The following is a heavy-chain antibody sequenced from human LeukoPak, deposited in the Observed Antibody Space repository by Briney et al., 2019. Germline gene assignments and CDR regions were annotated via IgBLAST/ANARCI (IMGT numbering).Heavy chain of an antibody. CDR1: GYTFSSYA. CDR2: ITASGGNT. V-gene: IGHV3-23*01. D-gene: IGHD5-18*01. Sequence: GGSLRLSCAASGYTFSSYAMGWVRQAPGKGLEWVSAITASGGNTYYADSVKGRFTIYRDNSKNTLYLQVNSLRAEDTAVYYCAKGNGYSYGRYYFDYWGQGTLVTVSS. J-gene: IGHJ4*02. CDR3: AKGNGYSYGRYYFDY.